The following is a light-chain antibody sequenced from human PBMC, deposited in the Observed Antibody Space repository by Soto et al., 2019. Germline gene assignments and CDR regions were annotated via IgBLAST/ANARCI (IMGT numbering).Light chain of an antibody. CDR2: GAS. V-gene: IGKV1-9*01. J-gene: IGKJ4*01. Sequence: IQLTQSPSSLSASVGDSVTITCRASQGITSYLAWYQQKPGKAPNLLIYGASTLQSGVPSRFSGSGSGTDFTLTINSQQAEDFATYYCQQTRSYPSTFGGGTKVDIK. CDR3: QQTRSYPST. CDR1: QGITSY.